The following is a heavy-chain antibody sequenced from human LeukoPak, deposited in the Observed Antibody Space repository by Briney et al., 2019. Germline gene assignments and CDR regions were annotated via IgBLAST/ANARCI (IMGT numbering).Heavy chain of an antibody. V-gene: IGHV1-69*06. CDR1: GGTFSSYA. Sequence: SVKVSCKASGGTFSSYAISWVRQAPGQGLEWMGGIIPIFGTANYAQKFRGRVTITADKSTRTAYMELSSLRSEDTAVYYCAKDFVVVPGLVNYFDYWGQGTLVTVSS. J-gene: IGHJ4*02. D-gene: IGHD2-2*01. CDR2: IIPIFGTA. CDR3: AKDFVVVPGLVNYFDY.